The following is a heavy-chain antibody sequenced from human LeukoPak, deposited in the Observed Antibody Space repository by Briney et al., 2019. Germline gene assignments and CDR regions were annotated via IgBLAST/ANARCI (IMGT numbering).Heavy chain of an antibody. Sequence: SETLSLTCNVSDDSITYYYWSWIRQPPGKGLEWIGYIYYPGRTIYNPSLKSRVTISIDTAKSQFSLRLNSATTADTAVYYCAKYCSASNCYQGAFDVWGQGTMVTVSS. D-gene: IGHD2-15*01. J-gene: IGHJ3*01. V-gene: IGHV4-59*01. CDR2: IYYPGRT. CDR1: DDSITYYY. CDR3: AKYCSASNCYQGAFDV.